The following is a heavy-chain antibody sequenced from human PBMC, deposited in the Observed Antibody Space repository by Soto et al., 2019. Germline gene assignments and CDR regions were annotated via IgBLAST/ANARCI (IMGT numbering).Heavy chain of an antibody. V-gene: IGHV5-51*01. CDR3: ARHSSGYYYYYYGMDV. Sequence: GESLRISCKGSGYSFTSYWIGWVRQMPGKGLEWMGIIYPGDSDTRYSPSFQGQVTISADKSISTAYLQWSSLKASDTAMYYCARHSSGYYYYYYGMDVWGQGTTVTVSS. J-gene: IGHJ6*02. CDR2: IYPGDSDT. D-gene: IGHD6-25*01. CDR1: GYSFTSYW.